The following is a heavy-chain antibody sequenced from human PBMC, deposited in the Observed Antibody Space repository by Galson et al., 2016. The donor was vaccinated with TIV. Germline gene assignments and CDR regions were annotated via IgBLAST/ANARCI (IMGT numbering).Heavy chain of an antibody. J-gene: IGHJ5*02. CDR2: IDPTDSYT. Sequence: QSGAEVKKPGESLRISCKGSGYRFTSYWINWVRQMPGKGLEWIGRIDPTDSYTNYSPSFQGHVTISADKSSTTAYLQWSSLKASDTAIYYCARGVSSGSAWLDPWGPGTPVTVSS. CDR1: GYRFTSYW. D-gene: IGHD3-10*01. CDR3: ARGVSSGSAWLDP. V-gene: IGHV5-10-1*01.